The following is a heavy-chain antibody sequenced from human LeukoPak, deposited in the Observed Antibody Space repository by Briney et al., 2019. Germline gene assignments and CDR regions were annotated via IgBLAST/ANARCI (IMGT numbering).Heavy chain of an antibody. CDR1: GYTLTELS. V-gene: IGHV1-24*01. CDR2: FDPEDGET. Sequence: ASVNVSCKVSGYTLTELSMHWVRQAPGKVLEWMGGFDPEDGETIYAQKFQGRVTMTEDTSTDTAYMELSSLRSEDTAVYYCATRGFRGPYPWGQGTLVTVSS. J-gene: IGHJ5*02. D-gene: IGHD3-10*01. CDR3: ATRGFRGPYP.